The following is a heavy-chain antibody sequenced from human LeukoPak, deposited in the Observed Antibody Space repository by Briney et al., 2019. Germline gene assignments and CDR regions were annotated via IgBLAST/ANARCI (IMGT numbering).Heavy chain of an antibody. V-gene: IGHV3-53*01. D-gene: IGHD3-16*01. CDR1: GITFSTYW. J-gene: IGHJ4*02. CDR2: IYSGGST. Sequence: GGSLRLSCAASGITFSTYWMSWVRQAPGKGLEWVSVIYSGGSTYYADSVKGRFTISGDNSKDTLYLQMNSLRVEDTAVYYCARITGGYYFDYWGQGTLVTVSS. CDR3: ARITGGYYFDY.